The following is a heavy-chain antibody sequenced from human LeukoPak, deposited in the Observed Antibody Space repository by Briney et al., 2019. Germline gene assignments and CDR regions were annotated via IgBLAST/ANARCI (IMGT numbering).Heavy chain of an antibody. CDR1: GYSISSGYY. Sequence: SETLSLTCTVSGYSISSGYYWDWIRQPPGKGLEGIGSIYHGGSTYYNPSLKSRLTISVDTSNSHCSLKLISVSAADTAVYYCAGESIVATMFDYWGQGTLVTVSS. CDR2: IYHGGST. CDR3: AGESIVATMFDY. V-gene: IGHV4-38-2*02. J-gene: IGHJ4*02. D-gene: IGHD5-12*01.